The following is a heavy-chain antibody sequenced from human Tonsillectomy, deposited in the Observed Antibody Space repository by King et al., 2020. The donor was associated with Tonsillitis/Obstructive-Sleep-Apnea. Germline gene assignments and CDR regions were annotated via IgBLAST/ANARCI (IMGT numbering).Heavy chain of an antibody. V-gene: IGHV4-59*01. CDR3: ARQREYYDFWSGYAGTYYYYYMDV. CDR1: GGSISCYY. D-gene: IGHD3-3*01. J-gene: IGHJ6*03. CDR2: IDYSEST. Sequence: QLQESGPGLGKPSETLSLTCTVSGGSISCYYCSWIRQPPGRGLEWIGYIDYSESTKYNPSLKMRVIISVDTSKNQFYLKLSYVTSADTAVYYCARQREYYDFWSGYAGTYYYYYMDVWGKGTTVTVSS.